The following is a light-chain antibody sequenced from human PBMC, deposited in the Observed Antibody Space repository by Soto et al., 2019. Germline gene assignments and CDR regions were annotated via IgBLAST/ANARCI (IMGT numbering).Light chain of an antibody. CDR1: QSIGSW. CDR2: KAT. V-gene: IGKV1-5*03. CDR3: QHYSLYSPWT. Sequence: DIQMTQSPSTLSASVGDGVTITCRASQSIGSWLAWYQQKPGKAPKLLIYKATNLQSGVPSRFSGSGSGTDFSLTISSLQPVDSATYYCQHYSLYSPWTFGQGTKVEI. J-gene: IGKJ1*01.